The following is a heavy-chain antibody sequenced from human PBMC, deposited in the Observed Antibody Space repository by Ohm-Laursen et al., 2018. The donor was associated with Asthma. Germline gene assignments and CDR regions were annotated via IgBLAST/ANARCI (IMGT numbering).Heavy chain of an antibody. V-gene: IGHV4-59*01. CDR2: IYYSGST. J-gene: IGHJ6*02. Sequence: SETLSLTCTVSGGSISSYYWSWIRQPPGKGLEWIGYIYYSGSTNYNPSLKSRVTISVDTSKNQFSLKLSSVTAADTAVYYWARGILPAGSGSYGMDVWGQGTTVTVSS. CDR1: GGSISSYY. D-gene: IGHD1-26*01. CDR3: ARGILPAGSGSYGMDV.